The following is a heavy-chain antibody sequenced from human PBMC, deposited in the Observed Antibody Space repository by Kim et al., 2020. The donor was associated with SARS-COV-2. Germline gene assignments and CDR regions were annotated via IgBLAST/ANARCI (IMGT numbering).Heavy chain of an antibody. CDR2: ISSSGSTI. V-gene: IGHV3-11*04. CDR1: GFTFSDYY. CDR3: ARPLWFGDPWFDP. D-gene: IGHD3-10*01. J-gene: IGHJ5*02. Sequence: GGSLRLSCAASGFTFSDYYMSWIRQAPGKGLEWVSYISSSGSTIYYADSVKGRFTISRDNAKNSLYLQMNSLRAEDTAVYYCARPLWFGDPWFDPWGQGTLVTVSS.